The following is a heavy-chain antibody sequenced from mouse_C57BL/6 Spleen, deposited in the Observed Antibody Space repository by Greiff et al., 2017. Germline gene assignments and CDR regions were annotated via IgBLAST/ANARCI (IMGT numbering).Heavy chain of an antibody. D-gene: IGHD1-1*01. CDR2: IDPEDGET. Sequence: EVQLQQSGAELVKPGASVKLSCTASGFNIKDYYMHWVKQRTEQGLEWIGRIDPEDGETKYATKFQGKATITEDTSSNTAYLQLSSLTSEDNAVYYCARSPLTTVSRDYWGQGTTLTVSS. V-gene: IGHV14-2*01. CDR1: GFNIKDYY. J-gene: IGHJ2*01. CDR3: ARSPLTTVSRDY.